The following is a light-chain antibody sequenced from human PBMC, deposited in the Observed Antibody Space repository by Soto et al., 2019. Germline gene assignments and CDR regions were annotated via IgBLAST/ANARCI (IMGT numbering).Light chain of an antibody. CDR1: QNIRFW. CDR2: GAS. Sequence: DIQMTQSPSSVSASVGDRVTMTCRASQNIRFWLAWYQQKPGKAPKMLITGASSLQSGVPSRFSGSRSGTDFTLTSITLQPEDVANYYCQQAYSFPVSFGGGTKVEI. CDR3: QQAYSFPVS. J-gene: IGKJ4*01. V-gene: IGKV1-12*01.